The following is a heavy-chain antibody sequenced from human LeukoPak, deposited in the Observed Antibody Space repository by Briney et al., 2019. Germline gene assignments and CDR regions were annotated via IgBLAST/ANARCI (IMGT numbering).Heavy chain of an antibody. D-gene: IGHD3-10*01. V-gene: IGHV4-34*01. CDR1: GGSFSGYY. J-gene: IGHJ3*02. Sequence: SETLSLTCAVYGGSFSGYYWNWIRQPPGKGLEWIGEINHSGGTNYNPSLKSRVTISVDTSKNQFSLKLSSVTAADTAVYYCARDGDQGAFDIWGQGTMVTVSS. CDR2: INHSGGT. CDR3: ARDGDQGAFDI.